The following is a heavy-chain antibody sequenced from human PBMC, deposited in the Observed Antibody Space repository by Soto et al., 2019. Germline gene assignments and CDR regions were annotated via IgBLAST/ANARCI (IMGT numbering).Heavy chain of an antibody. CDR2: ISYDGSNK. V-gene: IGHV3-30-3*01. D-gene: IGHD6-19*01. Sequence: QVQLVESGGGVVQPGRSLRLSCAASGFTFSSYAMHWVRQAPGKGLEWVAVISYDGSNKYYADSVKGRFTISRDNSKNTLYLQMNSLRAEDTAVYYCARGGVAVAGRRSNYYFDYWGQGTLVTVSS. J-gene: IGHJ4*02. CDR1: GFTFSSYA. CDR3: ARGGVAVAGRRSNYYFDY.